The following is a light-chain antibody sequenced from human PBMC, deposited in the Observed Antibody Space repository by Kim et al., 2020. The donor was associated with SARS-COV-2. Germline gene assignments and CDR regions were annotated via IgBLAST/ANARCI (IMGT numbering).Light chain of an antibody. Sequence: SYELVQPPSVSVAPGKTARLTCGGDNIGSQSVHWYQQKPGQAPVLVIYYDSERPSGIPERFSGSNSGNTATLTISRVEDGDEADYYCQVWDSNSDHNVFGTGTKVTVL. CDR1: NIGSQS. V-gene: IGLV3-21*04. J-gene: IGLJ1*01. CDR3: QVWDSNSDHNV. CDR2: YDS.